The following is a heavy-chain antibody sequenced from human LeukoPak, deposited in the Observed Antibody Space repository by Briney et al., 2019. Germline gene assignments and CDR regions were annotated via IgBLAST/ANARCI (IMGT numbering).Heavy chain of an antibody. CDR2: IYTSGST. V-gene: IGHV4-61*02. CDR1: GGSISSGSYY. J-gene: IGHJ4*02. Sequence: TSQTLSLTCTVSGGSISSGSYYWSWIRQPAGKGLEWIGRIYTSGSTNYNPSLKSRVTISVDTSKNQFSLKLSSVTAADTAVYYCARSAVRDGYNIFDYWGQGTLVTVSS. D-gene: IGHD5-24*01. CDR3: ARSAVRDGYNIFDY.